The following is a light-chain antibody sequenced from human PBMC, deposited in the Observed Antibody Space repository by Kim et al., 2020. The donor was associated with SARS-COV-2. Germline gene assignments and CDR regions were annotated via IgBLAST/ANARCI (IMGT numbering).Light chain of an antibody. J-gene: IGKJ4*01. CDR2: DAA. V-gene: IGKV3-11*01. Sequence: PGEGATLSCRASQSVGISLAWYRHTRGQPPRLLIYDAAIRATGIPDRFSGSGSGTDFTLTIGSLESEDFAVYYCQQHTEWPPAPSFGGGTKVDIK. CDR1: QSVGIS. CDR3: QQHTEWPPAPS.